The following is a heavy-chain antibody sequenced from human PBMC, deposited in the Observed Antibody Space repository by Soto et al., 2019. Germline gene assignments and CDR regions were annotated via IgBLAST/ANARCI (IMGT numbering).Heavy chain of an antibody. V-gene: IGHV3-33*01. Sequence: QVQLVESGGGVVQPGKSLRLSYVASGFSFSRSGMHWIRQPPGKGLEWLALIWYDGSNQYYLDSVKDRFTIFRDNSKNTLYLQMNSLRAEDTAVYYCASITVTNGFDIWGQGTMVTVSS. CDR1: GFSFSRSG. D-gene: IGHD4-17*01. J-gene: IGHJ3*02. CDR2: IWYDGSNQ. CDR3: ASITVTNGFDI.